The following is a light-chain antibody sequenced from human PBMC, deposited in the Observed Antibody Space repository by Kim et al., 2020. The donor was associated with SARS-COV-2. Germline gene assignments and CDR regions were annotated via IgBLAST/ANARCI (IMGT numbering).Light chain of an antibody. J-gene: IGKJ5*01. CDR1: QAISTY. Sequence: GDRVTITCRASQAISTYLAWYQQKPGKVPKLLIYAASTLQSGVPSRFSGSGSGTDYTLTISSLQHEDFATYYCQKYNSVPITFGQGTRL. V-gene: IGKV1-27*01. CDR3: QKYNSVPIT. CDR2: AAS.